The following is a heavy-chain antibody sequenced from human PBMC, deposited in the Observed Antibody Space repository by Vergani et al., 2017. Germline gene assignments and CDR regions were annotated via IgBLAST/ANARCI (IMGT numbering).Heavy chain of an antibody. J-gene: IGHJ4*02. CDR1: GSSISSGSYY. V-gene: IGHV4-61*02. D-gene: IGHD6-13*01. CDR2: IYTSGST. Sequence: QVQLQESGPGLVKPSQTLSLTCTVSGSSISSGSYYWSWIRQPAGKGLEWIGRIYTSGSTNYTPSLKSRVTMSVDTSKNQFSLKLSSVTAADTAVYYCARSIAAAGPFDYWGQGTLVTVSS. CDR3: ARSIAAAGPFDY.